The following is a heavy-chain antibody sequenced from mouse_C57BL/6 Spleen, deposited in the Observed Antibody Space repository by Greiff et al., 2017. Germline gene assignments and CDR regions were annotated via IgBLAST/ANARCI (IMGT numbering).Heavy chain of an antibody. Sequence: VMLVESGAELVKPGASVKMSCKASGYTFTTYPIEWMKQNHGKSLEWIGNFHPYNDDTKYNEKFKGKATLTVEKSSSTVYLELSRLTSDDSAVYYCARDYYGSSSYAMDYWGQGTSVTVSS. CDR2: FHPYNDDT. V-gene: IGHV1-47*01. CDR1: GYTFTTYP. D-gene: IGHD1-1*01. CDR3: ARDYYGSSSYAMDY. J-gene: IGHJ4*01.